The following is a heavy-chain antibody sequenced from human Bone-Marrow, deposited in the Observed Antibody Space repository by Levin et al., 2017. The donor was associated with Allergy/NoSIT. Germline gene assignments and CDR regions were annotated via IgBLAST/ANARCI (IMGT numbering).Heavy chain of an antibody. CDR2: ITHIGGT. D-gene: IGHD3-16*01. CDR3: AGGAAGRRASFDY. CDR1: GGSFSGYF. V-gene: IGHV4-34*01. Sequence: SETLSLTCAIYGGSFSGYFWSWVRQPPGAGLEWIGAITHIGGTAYNPSLKSRVTGAMDTSKHQFALRMNSVTAADTAIYACAGGAAGRRASFDYWGQGTLVTASS. J-gene: IGHJ4*02.